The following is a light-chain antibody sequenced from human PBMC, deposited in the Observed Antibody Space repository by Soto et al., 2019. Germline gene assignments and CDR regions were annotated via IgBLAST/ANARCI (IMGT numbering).Light chain of an antibody. CDR3: SSYTTSSILWV. CDR1: SSDIGRYNY. CDR2: EVT. J-gene: IGLJ3*02. Sequence: QSALTQPASVSGSPGQSITISCTGTSSDIGRYNYVSWYQQHPGKAPKLMIYEVTNRPSGVSNRFSGSKSGNTASLTISGLQTEDEADYYCSSYTTSSILWVFGGGTKLTVL. V-gene: IGLV2-14*03.